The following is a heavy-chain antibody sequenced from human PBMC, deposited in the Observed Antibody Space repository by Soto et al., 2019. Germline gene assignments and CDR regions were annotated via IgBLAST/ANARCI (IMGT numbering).Heavy chain of an antibody. CDR3: ETRYGGNLDY. Sequence: SETLSLTCTVSGGSISSYYGSWIGQPPGKGLECIGYIYYSGSPNYNPSLKSRVPISVDTSKTQFSLKLSSVTAADTAVYSCETRYGGNLDYWGQGTLVTVSS. V-gene: IGHV4-59*08. J-gene: IGHJ4*02. CDR1: GGSISSYY. CDR2: IYYSGSP. D-gene: IGHD1-26*01.